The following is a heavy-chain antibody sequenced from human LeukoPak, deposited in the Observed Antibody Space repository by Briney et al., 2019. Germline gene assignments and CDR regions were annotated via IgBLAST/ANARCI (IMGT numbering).Heavy chain of an antibody. CDR2: ISAYNGNT. V-gene: IGHV1-18*01. CDR1: GYTFTSYG. D-gene: IGHD1-26*01. J-gene: IGHJ5*02. Sequence: GASVNVSFKASGYTFTSYGISWVGQAPGQGLEWMGWISAYNGNTNYAQKLQGRVTMTTDTSTSTAYMELRSLRSDDTAVYYCARRIVGATLRGNWFDPWGQGTLVTVSS. CDR3: ARRIVGATLRGNWFDP.